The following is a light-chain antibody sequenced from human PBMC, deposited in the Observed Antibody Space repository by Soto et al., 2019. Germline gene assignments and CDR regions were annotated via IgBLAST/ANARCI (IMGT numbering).Light chain of an antibody. Sequence: QAVVTQPPSVSGAPGQRVTISCTGSSSNIGADYHVHWYQQLPGTAPKLLIYGNTNRPSGVPDRFSGSKSGTSASLAITGLQAEDEADYYCQSYDNTLSGSVFGGGTKVTVL. CDR2: GNT. V-gene: IGLV1-40*01. CDR3: QSYDNTLSGSV. CDR1: SSNIGADYH. J-gene: IGLJ3*02.